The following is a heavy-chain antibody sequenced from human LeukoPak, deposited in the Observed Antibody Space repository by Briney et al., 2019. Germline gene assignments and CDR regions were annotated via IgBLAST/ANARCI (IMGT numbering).Heavy chain of an antibody. Sequence: GGSLRLSCAASGFTFSSYGMHWVRQAPGKGLEWVAFIRYDGSNKYYADSVKGRFTISRDNSKNTLYLQMNSLRAEDTAVYYCAKDLSAQGYCSSTSCINWFDPWGQGTLVTVSS. CDR1: GFTFSSYG. V-gene: IGHV3-30*02. J-gene: IGHJ5*02. CDR2: IRYDGSNK. CDR3: AKDLSAQGYCSSTSCINWFDP. D-gene: IGHD2-2*01.